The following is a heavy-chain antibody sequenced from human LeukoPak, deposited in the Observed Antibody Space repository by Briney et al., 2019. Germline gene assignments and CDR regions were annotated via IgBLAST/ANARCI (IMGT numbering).Heavy chain of an antibody. V-gene: IGHV3-15*01. CDR3: TTHFTPDIAASTTRLHY. CDR2: SLSKTDGGAT. Sequence: RTGGSQRLSCEASGFTFTMAWMSWVRQAPGKGLEWVARSLSKTDGGATDHAASVKGRFTMSRDDSKNMVYLQMNSLRAEDTAVYYCTTHFTPDIAASTTRLHYWGQGTLVTVSS. D-gene: IGHD2-15*01. CDR1: GFTFTMAW. J-gene: IGHJ4*02.